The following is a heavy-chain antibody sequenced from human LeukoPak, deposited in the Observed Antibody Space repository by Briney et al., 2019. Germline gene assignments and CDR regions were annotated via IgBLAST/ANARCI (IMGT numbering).Heavy chain of an antibody. J-gene: IGHJ4*02. V-gene: IGHV3-7*01. CDR2: IKQDGSEK. Sequence: GGSLRLSCAASGFTFSSYWMSWLRQAPGKGLEWVANIKQDGSEKYYVDSVKGRFTISRDNAKNSLYLQMNSLRAEDTAVYYCARGPDYDFWSGYRYFDYWGQGTLVTVSS. CDR1: GFTFSSYW. CDR3: ARGPDYDFWSGYRYFDY. D-gene: IGHD3-3*01.